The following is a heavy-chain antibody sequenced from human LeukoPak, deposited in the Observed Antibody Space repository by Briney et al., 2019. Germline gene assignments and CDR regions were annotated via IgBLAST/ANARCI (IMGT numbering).Heavy chain of an antibody. CDR1: GFTFSGSA. D-gene: IGHD6-6*01. J-gene: IGHJ4*02. CDR2: IRSKANSYAT. Sequence: GGSLRLSCAASGFTFSGSAMHWVRQASGKGLEWVGRIRSKANSYATAYAASMKGRFTISRDDSKNTAYLQMNSLKTEDTAVYYCTRRYSSSSGEDYWGQGTLVTVSS. CDR3: TRRYSSSSGEDY. V-gene: IGHV3-73*01.